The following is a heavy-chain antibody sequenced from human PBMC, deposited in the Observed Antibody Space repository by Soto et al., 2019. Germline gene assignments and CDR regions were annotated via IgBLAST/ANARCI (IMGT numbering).Heavy chain of an antibody. D-gene: IGHD2-15*01. CDR1: GDSISTVDYL. Sequence: SETLSLTCSVSGDSISTVDYLWAWIRQPPGQALEYIGYIYKSATTYYNPSFEGRVAISLDTSKSHFSLNVTSVTAADTAVYFCARGRYCLTGRCFPNWFDSWGQGTLVTVSS. CDR3: ARGRYCLTGRCFPNWFDS. J-gene: IGHJ5*01. V-gene: IGHV4-30-4*01. CDR2: IYKSATT.